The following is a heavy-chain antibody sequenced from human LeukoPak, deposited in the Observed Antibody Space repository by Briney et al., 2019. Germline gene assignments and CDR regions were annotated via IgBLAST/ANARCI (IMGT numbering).Heavy chain of an antibody. CDR2: IIPIFGTA. D-gene: IGHD5-24*01. Sequence: ASVKVSCKASGGTFSSYAISWVRQALGQGLEWMGGIIPIFGTANYAQKFQGRVTITADESTSTAYMELSSLRSEDTAVYYCARVFRRGYNPAAHFGYWGQGTLVTVSS. CDR3: ARVFRRGYNPAAHFGY. V-gene: IGHV1-69*13. CDR1: GGTFSSYA. J-gene: IGHJ4*02.